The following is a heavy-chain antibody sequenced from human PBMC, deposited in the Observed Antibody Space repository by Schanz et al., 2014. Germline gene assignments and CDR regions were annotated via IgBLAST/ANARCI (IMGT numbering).Heavy chain of an antibody. CDR1: GYTFTSSG. CDR3: ARDRDQWDGNFCDF. V-gene: IGHV1-18*01. Sequence: QVQLVQSGAEVKKAGASVKVSCKASGYTFTSSGFSWVRQAPGQGLEWMGWINGYNAHTNYAQKFQGRVTMTTDTSTSTVYMELRSLRSDDTAVYYCARDRDQWDGNFCDFWGQGTLVTVSS. CDR2: INGYNAHT. D-gene: IGHD1-26*01. J-gene: IGHJ4*02.